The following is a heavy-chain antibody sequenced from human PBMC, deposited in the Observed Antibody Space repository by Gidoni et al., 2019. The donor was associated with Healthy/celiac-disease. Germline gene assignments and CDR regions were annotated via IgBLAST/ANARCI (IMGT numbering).Heavy chain of an antibody. CDR1: GFTFSSYA. D-gene: IGHD6-13*01. CDR2: ISYDGSNK. CDR3: AREAGYSSSRADYYYGMDV. V-gene: IGHV3-30-3*01. Sequence: QVQLVESGGGVVQPGRSLRLSCAASGFTFSSYAMHWVRQAPGKGLEWVAVISYDGSNKYYADSVKGRFTISRDNSKNTLYLQMNSLRAEDTAVYYCAREAGYSSSRADYYYGMDVWGQGTTVTVSS. J-gene: IGHJ6*02.